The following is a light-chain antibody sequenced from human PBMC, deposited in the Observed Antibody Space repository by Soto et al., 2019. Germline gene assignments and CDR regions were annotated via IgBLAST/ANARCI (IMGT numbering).Light chain of an antibody. CDR2: DVS. CDR1: SSDVGGYNY. J-gene: IGLJ2*01. Sequence: QSVLTQPASVSGSPGQSITISCTGTSSDVGGYNYVSWYQQHPGKAPKPMIYDVSNRPSGVSDRFSGSKSGNTASLTISGLQAEDEADYYCSSYTSSSTSVVFGGGTQLTVL. V-gene: IGLV2-14*01. CDR3: SSYTSSSTSVV.